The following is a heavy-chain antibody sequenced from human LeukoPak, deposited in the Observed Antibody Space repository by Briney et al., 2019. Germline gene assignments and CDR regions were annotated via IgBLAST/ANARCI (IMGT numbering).Heavy chain of an antibody. CDR2: IIPIFGTA. J-gene: IGHJ6*03. CDR3: ARGPKRYSHAHRSSYHYYHMDV. V-gene: IGHV1-69*05. CDR1: GGTFSSYA. D-gene: IGHD5-18*01. Sequence: GASVKVSCKASGGTFSSYAISWVRQAPGQGLEWMGGIIPIFGTANYAQKFQGRVTITTDESTSTAYMELSSLRSEDTAVYYCARGPKRYSHAHRSSYHYYHMDVWGKGTTVTVSS.